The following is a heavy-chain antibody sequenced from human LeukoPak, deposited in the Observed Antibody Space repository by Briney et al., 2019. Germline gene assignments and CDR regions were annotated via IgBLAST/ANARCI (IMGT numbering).Heavy chain of an antibody. V-gene: IGHV1-69*06. D-gene: IGHD3-10*01. CDR1: GGTFSSYA. CDR2: IIPIFGTA. Sequence: SVKVSCKASGGTFSSYAISWVRQAPGQGLEWMGRIIPIFGTAKYAQKFQGRVTITADKSTSTAYMELSSLRSEDTAVYYCARIGYYGSGSYYNSGFDYWGQGTLVTVSS. J-gene: IGHJ4*02. CDR3: ARIGYYGSGSYYNSGFDY.